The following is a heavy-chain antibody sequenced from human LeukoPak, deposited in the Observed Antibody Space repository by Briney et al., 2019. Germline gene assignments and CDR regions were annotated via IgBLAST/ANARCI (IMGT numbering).Heavy chain of an antibody. CDR1: GGSISSSSYY. V-gene: IGHV4-39*07. J-gene: IGHJ5*02. CDR2: IYYSGST. CDR3: ASDRVYSSSWYFPYNWFDP. D-gene: IGHD6-13*01. Sequence: SETLSLTCTVSGGSISSSSYYWGWIRQPPGKGLEWIGSIYYSGSTYYNPSLKSRVTISVDTSKNQFSLKLSSVTAADTAVYYCASDRVYSSSWYFPYNWFDPWGQGTLVTVSS.